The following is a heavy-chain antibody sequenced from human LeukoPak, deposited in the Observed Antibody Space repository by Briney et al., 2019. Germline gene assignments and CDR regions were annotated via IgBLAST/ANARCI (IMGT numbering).Heavy chain of an antibody. D-gene: IGHD3-10*01. CDR2: FYTSGST. Sequence: SETLSLTCTVSGDSIRTYYWSWIRQPAGKGLEWIGHFYTSGSTNYTPSLKSRVTMSVDTSKNQFSLKLISVTPADTAVYYCARHRGVAFDYWGPGTLVTVSS. V-gene: IGHV4-4*07. CDR3: ARHRGVAFDY. J-gene: IGHJ4*02. CDR1: GDSIRTYY.